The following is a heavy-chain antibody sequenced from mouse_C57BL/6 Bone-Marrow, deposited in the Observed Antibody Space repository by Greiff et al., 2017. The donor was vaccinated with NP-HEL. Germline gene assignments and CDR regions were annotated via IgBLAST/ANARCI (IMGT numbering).Heavy chain of an antibody. J-gene: IGHJ3*01. CDR2: IYPGSGST. D-gene: IGHD2-3*01. Sequence: VKLQQPGAELVKPGASVKMSCKASGYTFTSYWITWVKQRPGQGLEWIGDIYPGSGSTNYNEKFKSKATLTVDTSSSTAYMQLSSLTSEDSAVYYCAYRGGHGYSWFAYWGQGTLVTVSA. CDR1: GYTFTSYW. V-gene: IGHV1-55*01. CDR3: AYRGGHGYSWFAY.